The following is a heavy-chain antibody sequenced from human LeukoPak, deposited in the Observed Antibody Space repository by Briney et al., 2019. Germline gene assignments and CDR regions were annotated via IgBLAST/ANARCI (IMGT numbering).Heavy chain of an antibody. CDR3: ARDRIPYCSGGSCYYFDY. Sequence: ASVKVSCKASGYTFTSYGISWVRQAPGQGLEWMGWISAYNGNTNYAQKLQGRVTMTTDTSTSTAYMELRSLGSDDTAVYYCARDRIPYCSGGSCYYFDYWGRGTLVTVSS. V-gene: IGHV1-18*04. CDR2: ISAYNGNT. CDR1: GYTFTSYG. J-gene: IGHJ4*02. D-gene: IGHD2-15*01.